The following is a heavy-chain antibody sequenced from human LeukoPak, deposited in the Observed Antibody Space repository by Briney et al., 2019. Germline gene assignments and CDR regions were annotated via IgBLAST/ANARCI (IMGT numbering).Heavy chain of an antibody. V-gene: IGHV1-18*01. Sequence: ASVKVSCKASGYTFTSYGISWVRQAPGQGLEWMGWISAYSGNTNYAQKLQGRVTMTTDTSTSTAYMELRSLRSDDTAVYYCARGGGLGYSYVPDAFDIWGQGTMVTVSS. CDR2: ISAYSGNT. D-gene: IGHD5-18*01. J-gene: IGHJ3*02. CDR3: ARGGGLGYSYVPDAFDI. CDR1: GYTFTSYG.